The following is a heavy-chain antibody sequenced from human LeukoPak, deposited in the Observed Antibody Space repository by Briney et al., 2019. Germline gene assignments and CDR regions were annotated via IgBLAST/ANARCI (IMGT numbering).Heavy chain of an antibody. D-gene: IGHD3-22*01. CDR2: IYYSGST. Sequence: SETLSLTCTVSGGSISSSSYYWGWIRQPPGKGLEWIGSIYYSGSTYYNPSLKSRVTISVDTSKNQFSLKLSSVTAADTAVYYCARPRYYYDSSGYSNWFDPWGQGTLVTVSS. J-gene: IGHJ5*02. CDR1: GGSISSSSYY. V-gene: IGHV4-39*01. CDR3: ARPRYYYDSSGYSNWFDP.